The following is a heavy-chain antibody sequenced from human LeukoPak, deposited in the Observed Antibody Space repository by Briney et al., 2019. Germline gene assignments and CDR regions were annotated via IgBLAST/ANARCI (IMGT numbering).Heavy chain of an antibody. CDR1: GGSFSGYY. J-gene: IGHJ1*01. CDR2: INHSGST. D-gene: IGHD3-3*01. CDR3: ARGPYDFWSGYRYFQH. Sequence: PSETLSLTCAVYGGSFSGYYWSWIRQPPGKGLEWIGEINHSGSTNYNPSLKSRVTISVDTSKNQFSLKLSSVTAADTAVYYCARGPYDFWSGYRYFQHWGQGTLVTVSS. V-gene: IGHV4-34*01.